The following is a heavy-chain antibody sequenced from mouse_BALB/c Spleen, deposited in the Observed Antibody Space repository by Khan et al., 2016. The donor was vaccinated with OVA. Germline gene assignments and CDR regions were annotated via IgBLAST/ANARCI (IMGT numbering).Heavy chain of an antibody. Sequence: QVQLQQSGAALAKPGASVKMSCKASGYTFSSYWMNWVKQRPGQGLEWIGHINPSSGYTEYNQKFKDKATLTIDKSSSTAYMQLSSLTSEDSAVYYGVRSGYGSLAYWGQGTLVTVSA. V-gene: IGHV1-7*01. D-gene: IGHD1-1*01. CDR1: GYTFSSYW. CDR3: VRSGYGSLAY. CDR2: INPSSGYT. J-gene: IGHJ3*01.